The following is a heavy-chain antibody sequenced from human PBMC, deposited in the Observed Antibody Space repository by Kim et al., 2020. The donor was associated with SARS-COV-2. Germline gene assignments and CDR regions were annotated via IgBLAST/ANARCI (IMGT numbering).Heavy chain of an antibody. D-gene: IGHD1-26*01. Sequence: SYNPSLKGRATISLDTSNRQVSLTLSSVTAADTAVYYCVAHRWVVGPFDYWGQGSLVTVSS. CDR3: VAHRWVVGPFDY. J-gene: IGHJ4*02. V-gene: IGHV4-4*08.